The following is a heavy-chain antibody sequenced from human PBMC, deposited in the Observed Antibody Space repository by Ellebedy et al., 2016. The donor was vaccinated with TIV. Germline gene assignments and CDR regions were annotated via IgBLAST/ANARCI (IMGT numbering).Heavy chain of an antibody. CDR3: ARDHYDSSGQGWDM. CDR1: GFTVSGNY. Sequence: GESLKISCAASGFTVSGNYMSWVRQAPGKGLEWVSTMFIDGSTYYADSVKGRFTISRDSSKNTLYLHMNSLRADDTAVYYCARDHYDSSGQGWDMWGQGTMVTVSS. J-gene: IGHJ3*02. V-gene: IGHV3-66*01. CDR2: MFIDGST. D-gene: IGHD3-22*01.